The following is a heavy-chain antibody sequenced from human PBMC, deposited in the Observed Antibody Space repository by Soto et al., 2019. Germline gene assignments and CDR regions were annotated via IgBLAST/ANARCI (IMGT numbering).Heavy chain of an antibody. Sequence: EVQLVESGGGLVQPGGSLKLSCAASGFTFSDSIISWVRQASGKGLEWVGRIRSKATSYATAYAASMKGRFTISRDDSKSAAFLQMHSLKPEEAAVYYCPFNVHVLSYMAVWGKGTTGTVSS. D-gene: IGHD6-6*01. CDR1: GFTFSDSI. CDR2: IRSKATSYAT. V-gene: IGHV3-73*01. J-gene: IGHJ6*03. CDR3: PFNVHVLSYMAV.